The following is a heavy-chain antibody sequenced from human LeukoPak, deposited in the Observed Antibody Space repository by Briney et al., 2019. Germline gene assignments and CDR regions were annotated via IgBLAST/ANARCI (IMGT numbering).Heavy chain of an antibody. V-gene: IGHV3-23*01. D-gene: IGHD2-8*01. CDR1: GFTFSSYA. Sequence: GGSLTLSCAASGFTFSSYAVSWLRQAPGKGLEWVSSISGSGGSTYSADSVKGRFTISRDNSKNTLYLQMNSLRAEDTALYYCAKDRSCTNDICHGDFDYWGQGTLVTVSS. J-gene: IGHJ4*02. CDR3: AKDRSCTNDICHGDFDY. CDR2: ISGSGGST.